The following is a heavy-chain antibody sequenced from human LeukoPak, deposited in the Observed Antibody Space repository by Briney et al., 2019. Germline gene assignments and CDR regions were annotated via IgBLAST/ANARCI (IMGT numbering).Heavy chain of an antibody. D-gene: IGHD5-18*01. CDR1: GGTFSSYA. Sequence: SVKVSCKASGGTFSSYAISWVRQAPGQGLEWMGGIIPIFGTANYAQKFQGRVTITADESTSTACMELSSLRSEDTAVYYCASGARRGYSYGYYYYYYMDVWGKGTTVTVSS. J-gene: IGHJ6*03. V-gene: IGHV1-69*13. CDR3: ASGARRGYSYGYYYYYYMDV. CDR2: IIPIFGTA.